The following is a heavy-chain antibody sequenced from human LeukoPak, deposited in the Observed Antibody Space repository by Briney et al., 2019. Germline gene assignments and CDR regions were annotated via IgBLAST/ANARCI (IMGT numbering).Heavy chain of an antibody. Sequence: ASVKVSYKASGYTFTGYYMHWVRQAPGQGLEWMGWINPNSGGTNYAQKFQGWATMTRDTSISTAYMELSRLRSDDTAVYYCARESHTAMVYYFDYWGQGTLVTVSS. D-gene: IGHD5-18*01. CDR2: INPNSGGT. J-gene: IGHJ4*02. CDR1: GYTFTGYY. V-gene: IGHV1-2*04. CDR3: ARESHTAMVYYFDY.